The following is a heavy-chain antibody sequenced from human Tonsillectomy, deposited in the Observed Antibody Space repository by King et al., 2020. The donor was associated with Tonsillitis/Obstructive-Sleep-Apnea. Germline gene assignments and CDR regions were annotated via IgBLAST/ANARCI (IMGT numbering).Heavy chain of an antibody. Sequence: VQLVESGGGVVQPGRSLRLSCAASGFIFSSYAMHWVRQAPGKGLEWVAVISHDGSNKNYADSVKGRFTISRDNSKNTLYLQMNSLRAEDTAVFYCARDSFDFWGAYSYHYNNYMDVWGKGTTVTVSS. D-gene: IGHD3-3*01. J-gene: IGHJ6*03. CDR2: ISHDGSNK. CDR3: ARDSFDFWGAYSYHYNNYMDV. V-gene: IGHV3-30*04. CDR1: GFIFSSYA.